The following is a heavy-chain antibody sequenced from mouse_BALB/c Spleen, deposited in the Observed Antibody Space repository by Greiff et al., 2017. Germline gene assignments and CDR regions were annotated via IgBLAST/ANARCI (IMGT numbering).Heavy chain of an antibody. Sequence: EVQLQESGAELVRPGALVKLSCKASGFNIKDYYMHWVKQRPEQGLEWIGWIDPENGNTIYDPKFQGKASITADTSSNTAYLQLSSLTSEDTAVYYCARLDYRYGGQFAYWGQGTLVTVSA. J-gene: IGHJ3*01. CDR3: ARLDYRYGGQFAY. V-gene: IGHV14-1*02. CDR1: GFNIKDYY. D-gene: IGHD2-14*01. CDR2: IDPENGNT.